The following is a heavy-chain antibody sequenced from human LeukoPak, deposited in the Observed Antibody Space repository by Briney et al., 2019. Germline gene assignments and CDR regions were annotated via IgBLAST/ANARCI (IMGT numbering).Heavy chain of an antibody. CDR2: ISSSSSYI. Sequence: PGGSLRLSCAASGFTFSSYSMNWVRQAPGKELEWVSSISSSSSYIYYADSVKGRFTISRDNAKNSLYLQMNSLRAEDTAVYYCASLGVAANDAFDIWGQGTMVTVSS. V-gene: IGHV3-21*01. D-gene: IGHD3-16*01. CDR1: GFTFSSYS. CDR3: ASLGVAANDAFDI. J-gene: IGHJ3*02.